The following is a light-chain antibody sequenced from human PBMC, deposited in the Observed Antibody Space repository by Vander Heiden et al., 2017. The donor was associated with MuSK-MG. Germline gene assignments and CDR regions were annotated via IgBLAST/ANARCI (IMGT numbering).Light chain of an antibody. CDR2: TAS. Sequence: DIQMPQSPSSLSASVGDRVTITGRASQSITTYLNWYQQKAGRAPKLLIYTASSSQSPVRSRFSGSGSGTAFTLSIIRLQPEDFATYYCRRSESMPWTFGQGTRVEIK. J-gene: IGKJ1*01. CDR3: RRSESMPWT. CDR1: QSITTY. V-gene: IGKV1-39*01.